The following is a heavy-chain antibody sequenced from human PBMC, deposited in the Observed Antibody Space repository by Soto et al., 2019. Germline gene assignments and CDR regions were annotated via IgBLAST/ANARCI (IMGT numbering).Heavy chain of an antibody. D-gene: IGHD4-17*01. CDR2: INGDNGNT. CDR1: GYSFSNNG. Sequence: QVQLVQSGAEVKKPGASVKVSCQASGYSFSNNGISWVRQAPGQGFEWMGWINGDNGNTNYAQKFQGRLTMTTDTSTSTAYMELRSLRSADTAVYYCARDLGYGDYGTDFWGQGTLFTVS. V-gene: IGHV1-18*04. J-gene: IGHJ4*02. CDR3: ARDLGYGDYGTDF.